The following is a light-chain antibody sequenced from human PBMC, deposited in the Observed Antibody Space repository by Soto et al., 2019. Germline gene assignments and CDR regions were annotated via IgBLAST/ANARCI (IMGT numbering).Light chain of an antibody. V-gene: IGLV1-44*01. J-gene: IGLJ1*01. CDR3: AAWDDSLNGYV. CDR2: SNN. CDR1: SGDVGRYHY. Sequence: QSALTQPASVSGSPGQSITISCTGTSGDVGRYHYVSWYRQHPGRAPKLIIYSNNQRPSGVPDRFSGSKSGTSASLAISGLQSEDEADYYCAAWDDSLNGYVFGTGTKLTVL.